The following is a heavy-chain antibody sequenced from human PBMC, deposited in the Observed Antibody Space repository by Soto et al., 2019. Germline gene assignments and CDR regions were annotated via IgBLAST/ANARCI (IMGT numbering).Heavy chain of an antibody. CDR1: GGSISSGDYY. J-gene: IGHJ4*02. V-gene: IGHV4-30-4*01. CDR3: ARAHGSGTIDE. CDR2: IYYSGST. D-gene: IGHD3-10*01. Sequence: SETLSLTCTVSGGSISSGDYYWSWIRQPPGKGLEWIGYIYYSGSTYYNPSLKSRVTISVDTSKNQFSLKLSSVTAADTAVYYCARAHGSGTIDEWGQGTLGTFSS.